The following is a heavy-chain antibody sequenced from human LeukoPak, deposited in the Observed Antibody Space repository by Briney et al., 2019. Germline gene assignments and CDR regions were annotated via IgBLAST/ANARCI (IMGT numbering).Heavy chain of an antibody. V-gene: IGHV4-39*01. CDR2: IHYSGNT. CDR3: ARAGTAYYYYGMDV. D-gene: IGHD6-13*01. Sequence: SETLSLTCSVSGGSISSSSYYWGWIRRPPGKGLEWIGNIHYSGNTHYNPSLKSRVTISVDTSKNQFSLRLSSVTAADTAVYYCARAGTAYYYYGMDVWGQGTTVTVSS. CDR1: GGSISSSSYY. J-gene: IGHJ6*02.